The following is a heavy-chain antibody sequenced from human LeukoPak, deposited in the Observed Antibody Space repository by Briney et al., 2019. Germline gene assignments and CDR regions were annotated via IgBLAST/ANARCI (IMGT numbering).Heavy chain of an antibody. CDR3: ATSNPYSSTWYEGYYYYYMDV. CDR1: GGSISSSSYY. J-gene: IGHJ6*03. CDR2: IYYSGST. V-gene: IGHV4-39*01. Sequence: SETLSLTCTVSGGSISSSSYYWGWIRQPPGKGLEWIGSIYYSGSTYYNPSLKSRVTISVDTSKNQFSLKLSSVTAADTAVYYCATSNPYSSTWYEGYYYYYMDVWGKGTTVTISS. D-gene: IGHD6-13*01.